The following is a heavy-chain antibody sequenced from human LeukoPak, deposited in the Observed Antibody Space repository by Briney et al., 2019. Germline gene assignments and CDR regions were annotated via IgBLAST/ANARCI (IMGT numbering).Heavy chain of an antibody. Sequence: PGGSLRLSCTASGFTFRSHSMIWVRQAPGKGLEWISYISGSSGTIYYADSVKGRFIISRDNSKNTLYLQMNSLRAEDTAVYYCARAGTGYCSSTSCSPRAFDIWGQGTMVTVSS. D-gene: IGHD2-2*01. CDR3: ARAGTGYCSSTSCSPRAFDI. V-gene: IGHV3-48*01. CDR1: GFTFRSHS. J-gene: IGHJ3*02. CDR2: ISGSSGTI.